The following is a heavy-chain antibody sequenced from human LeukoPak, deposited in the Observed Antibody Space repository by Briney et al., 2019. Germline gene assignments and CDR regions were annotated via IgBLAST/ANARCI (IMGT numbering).Heavy chain of an antibody. CDR3: ASDYGDYNFDY. J-gene: IGHJ4*02. CDR2: INHSGST. CDR1: GGSFSGYY. D-gene: IGHD4-17*01. V-gene: IGHV4-34*01. Sequence: SETPSLTCAVYGGSFSGYYWSWIRQPPGKGLEWIGEINHSGSTNYNPSLKSRVTISVDTSKNQFSLKLSSVTAADTAVYYCASDYGDYNFDYWGQGTLVTVSS.